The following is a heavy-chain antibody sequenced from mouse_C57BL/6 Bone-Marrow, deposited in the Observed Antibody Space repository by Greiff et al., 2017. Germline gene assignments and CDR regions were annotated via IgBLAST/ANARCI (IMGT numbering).Heavy chain of an antibody. V-gene: IGHV1-81*01. J-gene: IGHJ1*03. CDR2: IYPRSGNT. Sequence: QVQLQQSGAELARPGASVKLSCKASGYTFTSYGISWVKQRTGQGLEWIGEIYPRSGNTYYNEKFKGKATLTADKSSSTAYMELRSLTSEDSAVYFCARDYYGSLGPWNFDVWGTGTTVTVSS. CDR1: GYTFTSYG. CDR3: ARDYYGSLGPWNFDV. D-gene: IGHD1-1*01.